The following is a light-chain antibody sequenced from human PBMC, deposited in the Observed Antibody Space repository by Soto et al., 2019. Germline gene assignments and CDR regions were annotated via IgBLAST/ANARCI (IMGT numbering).Light chain of an antibody. CDR1: QSVNNY. CDR2: DAS. V-gene: IGKV3-11*01. J-gene: IGKJ3*01. CDR3: QHRNNRPFS. Sequence: EILLTQSPATLSLSPGERGTLSCRASQSVNNYLAWYQQRPGQAPRLLIYDASYRATGIPARFSGSGSGTDFTLTISRLEPEDFEVYYCQHRNNRPFSFGPGTKVDIK.